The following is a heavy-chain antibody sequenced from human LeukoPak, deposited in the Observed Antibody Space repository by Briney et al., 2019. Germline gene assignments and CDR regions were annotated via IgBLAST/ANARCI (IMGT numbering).Heavy chain of an antibody. CDR1: GFTFSSYS. D-gene: IGHD1-26*01. CDR3: ASSSGSYPGY. CDR2: ISSSSSYI. V-gene: IGHV3-21*01. Sequence: GGSLRLSCAASGFTFSSYSMNWVRQAPGKGLEWVSSISSSSSYIYYADSVKGRFTISRDNAKNSLYLQMNSLRAKDTAVYYCASSSGSYPGYWGQGTLVTVSS. J-gene: IGHJ4*02.